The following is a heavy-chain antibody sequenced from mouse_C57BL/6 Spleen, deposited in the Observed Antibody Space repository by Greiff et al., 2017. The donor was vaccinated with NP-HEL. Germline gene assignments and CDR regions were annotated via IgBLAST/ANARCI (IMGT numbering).Heavy chain of an antibody. CDR2: INPSSGYT. V-gene: IGHV1-4*01. D-gene: IGHD3-2*02. CDR1: GYTFTSYT. J-gene: IGHJ2*01. CDR3: ARSGAQAYYFDY. Sequence: QVQLQQSGAELARPGASVKMSCKASGYTFTSYTMHWVKQRPGQGLEWIGYINPSSGYTKYNQKFKDKATLTADKSSSTAYMQLSSLTSEDSAVYYCARSGAQAYYFDYWGQGTTLTVSS.